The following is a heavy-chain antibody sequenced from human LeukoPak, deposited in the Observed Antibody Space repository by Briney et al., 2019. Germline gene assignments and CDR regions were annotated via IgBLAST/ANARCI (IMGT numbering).Heavy chain of an antibody. CDR1: GGSMSSYY. Sequence: SETLSLTCTVSGGSMSSYYWSWIRQPPGKGLEWIGYIYYSGSTNYNPSLKSRVTISVDTSKNQFSLKLSSVTAADTAVYYCARTNTVTTYPYYFDYWGQGTLVTVSS. D-gene: IGHD4-17*01. CDR2: IYYSGST. J-gene: IGHJ4*02. CDR3: ARTNTVTTYPYYFDY. V-gene: IGHV4-59*01.